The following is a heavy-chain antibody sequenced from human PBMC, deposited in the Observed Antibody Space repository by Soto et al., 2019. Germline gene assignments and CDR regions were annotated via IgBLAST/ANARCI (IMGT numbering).Heavy chain of an antibody. CDR3: AREPVPTYYYDSSGEGGDAFDI. CDR2: ISAYNGNT. CDR1: SYTFTSYG. J-gene: IGHJ3*02. Sequence: ASVKVSCKASSYTFTSYGISWVRQAPGQGLEWMGWISAYNGNTNYAQKLQGRVTMTTDTSTSTAYMELRSLRSGDTAVYYCAREPVPTYYYDSSGEGGDAFDIWGPGTMVTVSS. V-gene: IGHV1-18*04. D-gene: IGHD3-22*01.